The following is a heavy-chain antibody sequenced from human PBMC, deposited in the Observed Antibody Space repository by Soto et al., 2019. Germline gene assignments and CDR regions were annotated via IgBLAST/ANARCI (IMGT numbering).Heavy chain of an antibody. CDR3: TRRQGSYLDQ. D-gene: IGHD2-15*01. J-gene: IGHJ4*02. Sequence: QVQLQESGPGLVKPSETLSLNCTVSGGSISSFYWSWVRQTPGKGLEWIGYISYSGSTNYNPSLNTRVTISVDTSKKQFSLKLPSVTTADTAVYYCTRRQGSYLDQWGQGTLVTVSS. V-gene: IGHV4-59*01. CDR1: GGSISSFY. CDR2: ISYSGST.